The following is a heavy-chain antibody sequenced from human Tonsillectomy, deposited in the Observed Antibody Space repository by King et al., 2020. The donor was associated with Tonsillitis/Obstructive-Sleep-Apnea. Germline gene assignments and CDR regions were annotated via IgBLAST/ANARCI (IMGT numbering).Heavy chain of an antibody. Sequence: QLVQSVAEVKKPVSSVKVSCNASGGTFSTYAISWVRQAPGQGLEWMGGIIPIFVTAKYPQKFQCRITITADESTTTAYMELSSLRSEDTAVYYCARVPAPEGYYYYYMDVWGKGTTVTVSS. V-gene: IGHV1-69*01. CDR2: IIPIFVTA. J-gene: IGHJ6*03. D-gene: IGHD2-2*01. CDR3: ARVPAPEGYYYYYMDV. CDR1: GGTFSTYA.